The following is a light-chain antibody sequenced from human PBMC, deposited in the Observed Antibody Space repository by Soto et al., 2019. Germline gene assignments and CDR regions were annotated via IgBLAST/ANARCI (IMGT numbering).Light chain of an antibody. V-gene: IGKV3-20*01. CDR3: QQFSSYTLT. CDR1: QTVRNNY. J-gene: IGKJ4*01. Sequence: EFLLTQSPGTLSLSPGERATLSCGASQTVRNNYLAWYQQKPGQAPRLLIYDASSRATGIPERLSGGGSGTDLTLTISRLETEDFEVYYCQQFSSYTLTFGGGTQVDIK. CDR2: DAS.